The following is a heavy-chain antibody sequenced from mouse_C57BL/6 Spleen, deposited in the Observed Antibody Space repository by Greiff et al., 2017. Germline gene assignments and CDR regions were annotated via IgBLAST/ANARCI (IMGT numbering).Heavy chain of an antibody. CDR3: TRGYYGSSWFAY. V-gene: IGHV1-15*01. J-gene: IGHJ3*01. D-gene: IGHD1-1*01. Sequence: QVQLQQSGAELVRPGASVTLSCKASGYTFTDYEMHWVKQTPVHGLAWIGAIDPETGGTAYNQKFKGKAILTADKSSSTAYMELRSLTSEDSAVDYCTRGYYGSSWFAYWGQGTLVTVSA. CDR2: IDPETGGT. CDR1: GYTFTDYE.